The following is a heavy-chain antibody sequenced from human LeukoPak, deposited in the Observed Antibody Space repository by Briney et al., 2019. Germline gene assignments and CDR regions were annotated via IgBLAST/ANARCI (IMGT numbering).Heavy chain of an antibody. J-gene: IGHJ4*02. CDR3: ARETTIVTTGVTGAEFDY. V-gene: IGHV1-69*06. CDR2: IIPIFGTV. Sequence: SVKVSCKASGGTFSNYAINWVRQAPGQGLEWMGRIIPIFGTVKYAQKFQGRVTITADKSTITAYMELSSLRSEDTAVYYCARETTIVTTGVTGAEFDYWGQGTLVTVSS. D-gene: IGHD4-23*01. CDR1: GGTFSNYA.